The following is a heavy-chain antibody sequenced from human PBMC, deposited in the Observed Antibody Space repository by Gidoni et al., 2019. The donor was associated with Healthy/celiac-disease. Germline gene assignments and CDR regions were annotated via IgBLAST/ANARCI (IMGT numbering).Heavy chain of an antibody. Sequence: QVQLVQSGAEVKKPGSSVKVSCKASGGTFSSYAISWVRQAPGQGLEWMGGIIPIFGTANYAQKFQGRVTITADKSTSTAYMELSSLRSEDTAVYYCARSKGYSYGPHDAFDIWGQGTMVTVSS. CDR3: ARSKGYSYGPHDAFDI. CDR2: IIPIFGTA. J-gene: IGHJ3*02. CDR1: GGTFSSYA. D-gene: IGHD5-18*01. V-gene: IGHV1-69*06.